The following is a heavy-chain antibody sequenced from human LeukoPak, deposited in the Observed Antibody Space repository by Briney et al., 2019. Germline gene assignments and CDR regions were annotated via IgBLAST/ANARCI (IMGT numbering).Heavy chain of an antibody. CDR2: IFSSGNT. J-gene: IGHJ4*02. CDR3: AKDDVNS. Sequence: GGSLRLSCAASGLTVSGNYMSWVRQAPGKGLEWVSAIFSSGNTFYPDSVKGRFTISRDNSKNTVYLQMNSLRAEDTAVYYCAKDDVNSWGQGTLVTVSS. V-gene: IGHV3-53*05. CDR1: GLTVSGNY.